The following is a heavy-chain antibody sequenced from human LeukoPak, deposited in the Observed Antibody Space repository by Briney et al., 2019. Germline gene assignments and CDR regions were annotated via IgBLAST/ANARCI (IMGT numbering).Heavy chain of an antibody. J-gene: IGHJ4*02. Sequence: PGGTLRLSCAASGLTFSSYGMGWVRQAPGKGLEWVSFISSSSSYIYYADSVKGRFTISRDNAKNSLYLQMNSLRAEDTAVYYCARGTMFPYYFDYWGQGTLVTVSS. CDR2: ISSSSSYI. CDR1: GLTFSSYG. CDR3: ARGTMFPYYFDY. V-gene: IGHV3-21*01. D-gene: IGHD3-10*02.